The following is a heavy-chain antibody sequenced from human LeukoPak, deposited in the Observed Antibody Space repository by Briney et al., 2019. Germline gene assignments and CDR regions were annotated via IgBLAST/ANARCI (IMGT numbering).Heavy chain of an antibody. CDR2: ISYDGSNK. CDR1: GFTFSHHA. D-gene: IGHD1-26*01. V-gene: IGHV3-30*03. Sequence: GGSLRLSCAASGFTFSHHAMHWVRRSPGKGLEWAALISYDGSNKYYANSVKGRFTISRDNAKNTLYLQMNSLRAEDTAVYYCARDQSIAGPTTADYWGQGTLVTVSS. CDR3: ARDQSIAGPTTADY. J-gene: IGHJ4*02.